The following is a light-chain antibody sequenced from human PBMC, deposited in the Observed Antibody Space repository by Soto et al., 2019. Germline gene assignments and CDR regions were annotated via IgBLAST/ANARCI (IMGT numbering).Light chain of an antibody. CDR2: TGS. J-gene: IGKJ1*01. V-gene: IGKV1-12*01. CDR3: QQTLSLPPT. Sequence: DIPMTQSPSSVSASVGDRVTITCRASQAIDSWLAWYQQKPGEAPKLLIFTGSLLHSAVPPRFSGSGSGTDFTLTISSLRPEDFATYYCQQTLSLPPTFGRGTKV. CDR1: QAIDSW.